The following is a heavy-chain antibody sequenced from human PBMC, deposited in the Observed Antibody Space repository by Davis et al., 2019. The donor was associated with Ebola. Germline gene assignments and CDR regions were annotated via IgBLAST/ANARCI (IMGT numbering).Heavy chain of an antibody. D-gene: IGHD1-26*01. CDR3: ARGGSYPGS. CDR1: GFTFSSNW. J-gene: IGHJ5*02. CDR2: TNSDGSIT. Sequence: GESLKISCAASGFTFSSNWMHWVRQAPGKGLVWVSRTNSDGSITSYADSVKGRFTISRDNAKNSLYLQMNSLRAEDSAVYYCARGGSYPGSWGQGTQVTVSS. V-gene: IGHV3-74*01.